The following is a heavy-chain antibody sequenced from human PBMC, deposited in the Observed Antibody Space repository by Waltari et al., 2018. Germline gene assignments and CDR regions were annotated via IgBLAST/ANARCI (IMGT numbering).Heavy chain of an antibody. CDR3: ASSHYDSSGYYLNY. D-gene: IGHD3-22*01. J-gene: IGHJ4*02. CDR1: CGSISSYY. CDR2: IYYSGST. V-gene: IGHV4-59*01. Sequence: QVQLQESGPGLVKPSETLSLTCTVSCGSISSYYWSWIRQPPGKGLEWIGYIYYSGSTNYNPSLKSRVTISVDTSKNQFSLKLSSVTAADTAVYYCASSHYDSSGYYLNYWGQGTLVTVSS.